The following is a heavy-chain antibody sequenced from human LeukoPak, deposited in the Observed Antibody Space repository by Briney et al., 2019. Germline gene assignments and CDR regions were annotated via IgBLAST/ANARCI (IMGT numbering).Heavy chain of an antibody. CDR2: IWYDGSNK. Sequence: PGGSLRLSCAASGFTFSSCGMHWVRQAPGKGLEWVAVIWYDGSNKYYADSVKRRFTISRDNSKNTLYLQMNSLRAEDTAVYYCARELIAAAGTGAFDYWGQGTLVTVSS. D-gene: IGHD6-13*01. J-gene: IGHJ4*02. CDR3: ARELIAAAGTGAFDY. V-gene: IGHV3-33*01. CDR1: GFTFSSCG.